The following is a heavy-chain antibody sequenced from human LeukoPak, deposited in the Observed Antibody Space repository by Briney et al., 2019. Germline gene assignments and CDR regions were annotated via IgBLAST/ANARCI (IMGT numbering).Heavy chain of an antibody. V-gene: IGHV3-23*01. J-gene: IGHJ4*02. D-gene: IGHD5-18*01. CDR3: AKDPPLLTSYGYASFDY. CDR2: ISGSGGST. CDR1: GFTLSSYA. Sequence: GGSLRLSCAASGFTLSSYAMSCVRQAPGKGLEWVSAISGSGGSTYYADSVKGRFTISRDNSRNTLYLQMNSLRAEDTAVYYCAKDPPLLTSYGYASFDYWGQGTLVTVSS.